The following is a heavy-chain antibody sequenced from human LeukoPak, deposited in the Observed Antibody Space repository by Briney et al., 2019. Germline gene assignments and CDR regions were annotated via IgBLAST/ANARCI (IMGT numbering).Heavy chain of an antibody. V-gene: IGHV4-39*07. CDR1: GGSISSSSYY. J-gene: IGHJ3*02. Sequence: SETLSLTCTVSGGSISSSSYYWGWIRQPPGKGLEWIGSIYYSGSTYYNPSLKSRVTISVDTSKNQFSLKLSSVTAADTAVYYCASRADSVVVTAVNAFDIWGQGTMVTVSS. CDR2: IYYSGST. CDR3: ASRADSVVVTAVNAFDI. D-gene: IGHD2-21*02.